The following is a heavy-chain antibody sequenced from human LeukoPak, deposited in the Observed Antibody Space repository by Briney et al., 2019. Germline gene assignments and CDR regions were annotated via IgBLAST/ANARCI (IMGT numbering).Heavy chain of an antibody. CDR3: ARDPYYDFWSGQTDY. V-gene: IGHV1-2*02. CDR2: INPNSGGT. Sequence: GASVKVSCKASGYTFTGYYMHWVRQAPGQGLEWMGWINPNSGGTNYAQKFQGRVTKTRDTSISTAYMELSRLRSDDTAVYYCARDPYYDFWSGQTDYWGQGTLVTVSS. J-gene: IGHJ4*02. D-gene: IGHD3-3*01. CDR1: GYTFTGYY.